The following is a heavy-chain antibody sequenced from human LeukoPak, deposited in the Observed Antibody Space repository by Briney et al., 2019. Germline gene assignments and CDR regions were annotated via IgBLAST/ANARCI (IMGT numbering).Heavy chain of an antibody. Sequence: SETLSLTCTVSGGSISSSAYWGGIRQPPGKGLEWIGSIYYSKNTYYNPSLKSRVTISADTSKNQFSLTLGSVSATDTAVYYCVSPRGFSYGYFDYWGQGTLVTVSS. V-gene: IGHV4-39*01. J-gene: IGHJ4*02. CDR2: IYYSKNT. D-gene: IGHD5-18*01. CDR1: GGSISSSAY. CDR3: VSPRGFSYGYFDY.